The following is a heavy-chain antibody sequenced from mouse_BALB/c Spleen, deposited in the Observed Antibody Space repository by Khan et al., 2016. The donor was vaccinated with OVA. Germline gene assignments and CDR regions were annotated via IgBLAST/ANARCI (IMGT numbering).Heavy chain of an antibody. D-gene: IGHD2-14*01. J-gene: IGHJ4*01. CDR1: GYTFTSNT. CDR2: INPRSGYT. CDR3: ARRTTGYTMDY. Sequence: QVQLQQSGAELARPGASVRMSCKASGYTFTSNTMHWVKKRPGQGLEWIGYINPRSGYTNFNQNFKDKATLTAAKSSSTAYMQLSSLTSEDSAVYYCARRTTGYTMDYWGQGTSVTVSS. V-gene: IGHV1-4*01.